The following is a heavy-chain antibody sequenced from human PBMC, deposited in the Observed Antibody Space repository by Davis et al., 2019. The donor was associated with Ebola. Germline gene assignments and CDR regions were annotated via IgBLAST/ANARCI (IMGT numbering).Heavy chain of an antibody. V-gene: IGHV1-58*01. CDR2: FVVGSGIT. CDR1: GFTFTSSA. Sequence: SVKVSCKASGFTFTSSAVQRVRQARGQRLEWIGWFVVGSGITNYAQKFQERVTITRDMSTSTAYMELRSLRSDDTAAYYCARRSLDYRGQGTLVTVSS. J-gene: IGHJ4*02. CDR3: ARRSLDY.